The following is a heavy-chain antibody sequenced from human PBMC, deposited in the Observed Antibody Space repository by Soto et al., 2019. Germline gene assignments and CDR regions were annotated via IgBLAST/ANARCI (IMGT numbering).Heavy chain of an antibody. CDR1: GDPLRDYV. D-gene: IGHD3-10*01. CDR3: VRFQERSPGSGPLADY. CDR2: IHHTGDT. J-gene: IGHJ4*02. V-gene: IGHV4-34*01. Sequence: PXATLSLTFAVCGDPLRDYVWNWIRQSPGKGLEWIGDIHHTGDTKYNPSLKSRLTLSLDTSKNQFSLKLTSVTAADTAVYYCVRFQERSPGSGPLADYRAQGTLVTVSS.